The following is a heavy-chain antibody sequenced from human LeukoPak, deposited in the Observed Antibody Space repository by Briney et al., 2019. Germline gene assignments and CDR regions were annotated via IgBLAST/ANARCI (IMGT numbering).Heavy chain of an antibody. CDR3: ARAGGGSNYFDY. D-gene: IGHD3-10*01. V-gene: IGHV4-61*02. Sequence: SETLSLTCTVSGGSISSGSYYWSWIRQPAGKGLEWIGRIYTSGSTNYNPSLKSRVTISVDASENQFSLKLSSLTAADTAVYYCARAGGGSNYFDYWGQGTLVTVSS. J-gene: IGHJ4*02. CDR2: IYTSGST. CDR1: GGSISSGSYY.